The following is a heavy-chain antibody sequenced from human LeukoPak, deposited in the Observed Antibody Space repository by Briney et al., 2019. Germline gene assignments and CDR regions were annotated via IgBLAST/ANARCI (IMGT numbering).Heavy chain of an antibody. CDR3: ARDRPISGLWFDP. J-gene: IGHJ5*02. Sequence: SETLSLTCTVSGSSISSYYWSCIRQPAGKGLEWIGRIYTSGSTNYNPSLKSRVTMSVDTSKNQFSLKLSSVTAADTAVYYCARDRPISGLWFDPWGQGTLVTVSS. V-gene: IGHV4-4*07. D-gene: IGHD3/OR15-3a*01. CDR1: GSSISSYY. CDR2: IYTSGST.